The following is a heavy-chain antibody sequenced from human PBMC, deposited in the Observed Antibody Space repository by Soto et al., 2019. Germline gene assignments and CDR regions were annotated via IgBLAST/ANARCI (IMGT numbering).Heavy chain of an antibody. D-gene: IGHD2-21*02. Sequence: LRLSCAASGFRFGEHSMNWVRQAPGRGLEWLSYITSSGDSIYYADSVKGRFTVSRDNAKNSLFLHMNSLRDDDTAVYYCARLPKGSMVTSWGQGTLVTVSS. CDR2: ITSSGDSI. V-gene: IGHV3-48*02. J-gene: IGHJ4*02. CDR1: GFRFGEHS. CDR3: ARLPKGSMVTS.